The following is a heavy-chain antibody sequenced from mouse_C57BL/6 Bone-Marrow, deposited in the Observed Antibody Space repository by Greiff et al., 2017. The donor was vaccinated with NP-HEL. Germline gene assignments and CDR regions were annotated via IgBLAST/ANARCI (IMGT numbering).Heavy chain of an antibody. Sequence: EVMLVESGGGLVQPGGSPKLSCAASGFTFSDYYMYWVRQTPEKRLEWVAYISNGGGSTYYPDTVKGRFTISRDNAKNTLYLQMSRLKSEDTAMYYCARQGVTTSFDYWGQGTTLTVSS. CDR1: GFTFSDYY. V-gene: IGHV5-12*01. J-gene: IGHJ2*01. CDR2: ISNGGGST. D-gene: IGHD2-2*01. CDR3: ARQGVTTSFDY.